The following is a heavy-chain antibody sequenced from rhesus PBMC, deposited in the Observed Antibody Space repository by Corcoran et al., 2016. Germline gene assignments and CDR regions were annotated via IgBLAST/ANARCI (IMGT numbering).Heavy chain of an antibody. Sequence: QLQLQESGPGLVKPSETLSVTCAVSGGSISSSYWSWIRQAPGKGLAWIGYIYGSGSSTNYNPALKSRVTLSVDTSKNQLSLKLSSVTAADTAVYYCASGPPHDYGSSYGNYWGQGVLVTVSS. J-gene: IGHJ4*01. CDR1: GGSISSSY. CDR2: IYGSGSST. D-gene: IGHD4-29*01. V-gene: IGHV4-169*02. CDR3: ASGPPHDYGSSYGNY.